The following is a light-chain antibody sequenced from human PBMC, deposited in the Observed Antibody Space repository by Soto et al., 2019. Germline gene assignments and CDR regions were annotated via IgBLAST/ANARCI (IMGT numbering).Light chain of an antibody. CDR2: DAS. V-gene: IGKV3-11*01. CDR1: QSVRSY. J-gene: IGKJ4*01. Sequence: EIVLTQSPATLSLSPGERATLSCRASQSVRSYLAWYQQKPGQAPRLLIYDASNRATGIPARFSGSGSGTDFTLTIGSLEPEDFAVYYCQQRSNWPLTFGGGTKVEIK. CDR3: QQRSNWPLT.